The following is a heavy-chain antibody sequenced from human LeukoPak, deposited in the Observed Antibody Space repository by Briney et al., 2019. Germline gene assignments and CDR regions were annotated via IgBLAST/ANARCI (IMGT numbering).Heavy chain of an antibody. CDR1: GGSISGFY. CDR3: ARDGGSYFRYYMDV. D-gene: IGHD1-26*01. Sequence: SETLSLTCTVSGGSISGFYWSWFRQPAGKGLEWIGRICTSGSPNYNPSLKSRVTISLDKSTNQFSLNLSSVTAADTAMYYCARDGGSYFRYYMDVWGKGTTVTVSS. V-gene: IGHV4-4*07. J-gene: IGHJ6*03. CDR2: ICTSGSP.